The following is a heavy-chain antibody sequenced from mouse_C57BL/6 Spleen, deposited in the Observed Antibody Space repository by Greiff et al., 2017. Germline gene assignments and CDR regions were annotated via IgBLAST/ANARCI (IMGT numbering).Heavy chain of an antibody. J-gene: IGHJ4*01. D-gene: IGHD1-1*01. Sequence: EVKLQESGPELVKPGDSVKISCKASGYSFTGYFMNWVMQSHGKSLEWIGRINPYNGDTFYNQKFKGKATLTVDKSSSTAYMELRSLTSEDSAVYYCARDYYPYAMDYWGQGTSVTVSS. V-gene: IGHV1-20*01. CDR2: INPYNGDT. CDR1: GYSFTGYF. CDR3: ARDYYPYAMDY.